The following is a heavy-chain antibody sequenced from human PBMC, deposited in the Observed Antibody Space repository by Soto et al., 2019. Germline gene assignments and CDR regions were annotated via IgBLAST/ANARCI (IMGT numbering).Heavy chain of an antibody. V-gene: IGHV4-39*02. CDR2: IYYSGST. Sequence: SETLSLTCTVSGGSISSSSYYWGWIRQPPGKGLEWIGSIYYSGSTYYNPSLKSRVTISVDTSKNQFSLKLSSVTAADTAVYYCARELRDTGYGMDVWGQGTTVTVSS. J-gene: IGHJ6*02. CDR1: GGSISSSSYY. CDR3: ARELRDTGYGMDV. D-gene: IGHD5-18*01.